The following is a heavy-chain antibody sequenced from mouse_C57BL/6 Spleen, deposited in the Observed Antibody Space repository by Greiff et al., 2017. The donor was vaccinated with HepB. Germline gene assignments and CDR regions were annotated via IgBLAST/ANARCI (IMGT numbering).Heavy chain of an antibody. D-gene: IGHD3-2*02. CDR1: GYAFSSYW. V-gene: IGHV1-80*01. CDR2: IYPGDGDT. CDR3: ARDSSGYVAWFAY. Sequence: VQLQQSGAELVKPGASVKISCKASGYAFSSYWMNWVKQRPGKGLEWIGQIYPGDGDTNYNGKFKGKATLTADKSSSTAYMQLSSLTSEDSAVYFCARDSSGYVAWFAYWGQGTLVTVSA. J-gene: IGHJ3*01.